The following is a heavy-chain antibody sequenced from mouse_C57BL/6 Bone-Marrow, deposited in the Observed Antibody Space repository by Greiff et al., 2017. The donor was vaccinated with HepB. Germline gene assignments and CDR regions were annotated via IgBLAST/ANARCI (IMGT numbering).Heavy chain of an antibody. Sequence: EVQLVESGPVLVKPGASVKMSCKASGYTFTDYYMNWVKQSHGKSLEWIGVINPYNGGTSYNQKFKGKATLTVDKSSSTAYMELNSLTSEDSAVYYCAPITTAYYFDYWGQGTTLTVSS. V-gene: IGHV1-19*01. J-gene: IGHJ2*01. CDR2: INPYNGGT. CDR3: APITTAYYFDY. D-gene: IGHD1-2*01. CDR1: GYTFTDYY.